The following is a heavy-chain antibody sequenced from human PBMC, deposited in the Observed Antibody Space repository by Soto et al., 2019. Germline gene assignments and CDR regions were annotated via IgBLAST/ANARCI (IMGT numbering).Heavy chain of an antibody. CDR2: ISSSGSSI. Sequence: QVQLVESGGGLVKPGGSLRLSCAASGFTFSDYYMNWIRQAPGKGLEWVSHISSSGSSIDYGDSVRGRFTISRDNAKKSLYLQMTSLRVEDTAVYYCARRRYGSGSSDLWGQGTLVTVSS. D-gene: IGHD3-10*01. CDR1: GFTFSDYY. CDR3: ARRRYGSGSSDL. J-gene: IGHJ4*02. V-gene: IGHV3-11*01.